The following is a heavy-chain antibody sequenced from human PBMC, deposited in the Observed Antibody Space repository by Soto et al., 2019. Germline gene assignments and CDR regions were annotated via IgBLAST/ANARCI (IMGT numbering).Heavy chain of an antibody. Sequence: SVKVSCKASGGTFSSYAISWVRQAPGQGLEWVGGIIPIFGTANYAQKFQGRVTITADKSTSTAYMELSSLRSEDTAVYYCARDRGYSYGLNWFDPWGQGTLVTVSS. CDR1: GGTFSSYA. CDR3: ARDRGYSYGLNWFDP. CDR2: IIPIFGTA. V-gene: IGHV1-69*06. J-gene: IGHJ5*02. D-gene: IGHD5-18*01.